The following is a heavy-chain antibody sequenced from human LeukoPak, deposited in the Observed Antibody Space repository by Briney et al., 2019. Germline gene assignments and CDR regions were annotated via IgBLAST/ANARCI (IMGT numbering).Heavy chain of an antibody. CDR3: ARAPYDSSGYYLRTDAFDI. J-gene: IGHJ3*02. Sequence: GASVKVSCKASGYTFTSYYMHWVRQAPGQGLEWMGIINPSGGSTNYAQKFQGRVTITADKSTSTAYMELSSLRSEDTAVYYCARAPYDSSGYYLRTDAFDIWGQGTMVTVSS. CDR2: INPSGGST. V-gene: IGHV1-46*01. D-gene: IGHD3-22*01. CDR1: GYTFTSYY.